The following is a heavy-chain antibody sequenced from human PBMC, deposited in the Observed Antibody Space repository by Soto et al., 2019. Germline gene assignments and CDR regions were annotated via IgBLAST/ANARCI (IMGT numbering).Heavy chain of an antibody. CDR2: IFYSGST. V-gene: IGHV4-39*02. CDR1: GGSISSSSYY. Sequence: SETLSLTCTVSGGSISSSSYYWGWIRQPPGKGLEWIGSIFYSGSTYYNPSLKSRVTISVDTSKNQFSLKLSSVTAADTAVYYCAREWWSGSLIGGSLGGEGTLVTVSS. J-gene: IGHJ4*02. CDR3: AREWWSGSLIGGSL. D-gene: IGHD3-3*01.